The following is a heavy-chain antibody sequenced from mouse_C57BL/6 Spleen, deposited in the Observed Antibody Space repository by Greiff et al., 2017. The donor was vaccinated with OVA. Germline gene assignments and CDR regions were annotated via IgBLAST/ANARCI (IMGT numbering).Heavy chain of an antibody. D-gene: IGHD3-2*02. CDR1: GYTFTSYW. CDR3: ARSSSGPSFAY. V-gene: IGHV1-69*01. CDR2: IDPSDSYT. J-gene: IGHJ3*01. Sequence: QVQLQQPGAELVMPGASVKLSCKASGYTFTSYWMHWVKQRPGQGLEWIGEIDPSDSYTNYNQKFKGKSTLTVDKSSSTAYMQLSSLTSEDSAVYYCARSSSGPSFAYWGQGTLVTVSA.